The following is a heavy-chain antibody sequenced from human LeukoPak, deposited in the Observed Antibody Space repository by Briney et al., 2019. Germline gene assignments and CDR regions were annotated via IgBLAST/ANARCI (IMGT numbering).Heavy chain of an antibody. D-gene: IGHD5-24*01. CDR2: INAGNGNT. J-gene: IGHJ4*02. Sequence: ASVKVSRKASGYTFTSYAMHWVRQAPGQRLEWMGWINAGNGNTKYSQKFQGRVTITRDTSASTAYMELSSLRSEDTAVYYCARGDGYNHGDYWGQGTLVTVSS. CDR3: ARGDGYNHGDY. CDR1: GYTFTSYA. V-gene: IGHV1-3*01.